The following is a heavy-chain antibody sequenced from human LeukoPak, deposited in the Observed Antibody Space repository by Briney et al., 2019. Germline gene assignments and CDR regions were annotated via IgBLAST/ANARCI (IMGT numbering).Heavy chain of an antibody. V-gene: IGHV3-49*05. Sequence: KTGGSLRLSCTASGFTFGDYAMSWFRQAPGKGLEWVGFIRSKAYGGTTEYAASVKGRFTISRDDSKSIAYLQMNSPKTEDTAVYYCTRDQSEQLGFFDYWGQGTLVTVSS. CDR2: IRSKAYGGTT. D-gene: IGHD6-6*01. CDR1: GFTFGDYA. CDR3: TRDQSEQLGFFDY. J-gene: IGHJ4*02.